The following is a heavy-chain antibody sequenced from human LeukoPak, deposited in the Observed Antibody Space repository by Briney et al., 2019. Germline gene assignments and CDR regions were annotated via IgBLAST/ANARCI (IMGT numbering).Heavy chain of an antibody. CDR3: ARDLSWFGEFDY. D-gene: IGHD3-10*01. V-gene: IGHV3-33*08. CDR1: GFTFSSYG. CDR2: IWYDGSNK. Sequence: GRSLRLSCAASGFTFSSYGMHWVRQAPGKGLEWVAVIWYDGSNKYYADSVKGRFTISRDNSKNTLYLQMNSLRAEDTAVYYCARDLSWFGEFDYWGQGTLVTISS. J-gene: IGHJ4*02.